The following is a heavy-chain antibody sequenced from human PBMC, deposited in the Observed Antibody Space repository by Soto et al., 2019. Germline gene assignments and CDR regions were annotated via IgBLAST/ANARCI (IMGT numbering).Heavy chain of an antibody. Sequence: DVQLVESGGGLVKPGGSLRLPCAASGFNFHTYTMPWVRKDPGKGLEWVSYISGTSETIFYADSVKGRFTISRDNAKKSLYLQMNSLRDEETAVYYCATGYCRSDNCHFTHWGQGTLVTVSS. V-gene: IGHV3-48*02. J-gene: IGHJ4*02. CDR1: GFNFHTYT. CDR2: ISGTSETI. CDR3: ATGYCRSDNCHFTH. D-gene: IGHD2-2*03.